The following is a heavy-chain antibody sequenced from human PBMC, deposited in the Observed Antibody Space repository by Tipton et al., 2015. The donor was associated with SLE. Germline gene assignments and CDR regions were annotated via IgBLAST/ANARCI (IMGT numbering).Heavy chain of an antibody. D-gene: IGHD2-15*01. Sequence: SLRLSCAASGFSVSDNYMSWVRQVPGKGLEWVSGISGSGGSTYYEDSVKGRFTISRDNSKNTLYLQMNSLRAEDTAVYYCARERERRYCSGVSCSTHYYGMDVWGQGTTVTVSS. CDR3: ARERERRYCSGVSCSTHYYGMDV. CDR1: GFSVSDNY. CDR2: ISGSGGST. J-gene: IGHJ6*02. V-gene: IGHV3-23*01.